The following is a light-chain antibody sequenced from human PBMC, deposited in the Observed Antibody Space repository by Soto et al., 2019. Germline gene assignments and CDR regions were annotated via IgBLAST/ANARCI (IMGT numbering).Light chain of an antibody. J-gene: IGLJ2*01. CDR3: GTWDSSLSVVV. CDR2: DNN. V-gene: IGLV1-51*01. Sequence: QTVVTQPPSVSAAPGQKVTISCSGSSSNIGNNYVSWYQQLPGTAPKLLIYDNNKRPSGIPDRFSGSKSGTSATLGITGLQTGDEADYYCGTWDSSLSVVVFDGGTKLTVL. CDR1: SSNIGNNY.